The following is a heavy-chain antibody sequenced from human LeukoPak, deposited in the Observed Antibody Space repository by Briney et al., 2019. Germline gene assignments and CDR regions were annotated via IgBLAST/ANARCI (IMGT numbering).Heavy chain of an antibody. D-gene: IGHD6-13*01. CDR3: ARGGISWYGFDY. CDR2: IDSSGRIT. J-gene: IGHJ4*02. Sequence: GGSLRLSCAASGFTFTNYAMSWLRQAPGKGLEWVSAIDSSGRITYYADSVKGRFAISRDISKNTLFLQLNSLRAEDTAVYYCARGGISWYGFDYWGQGTLVTVSS. CDR1: GFTFTNYA. V-gene: IGHV3-23*01.